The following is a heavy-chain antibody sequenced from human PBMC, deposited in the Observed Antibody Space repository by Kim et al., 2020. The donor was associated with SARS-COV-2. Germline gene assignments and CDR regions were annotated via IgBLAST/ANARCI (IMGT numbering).Heavy chain of an antibody. Sequence: SETLSLTCAVYGESLTGFYWNWIRQSPGKGLEWIGHITYRGETTYNWSLKSRTTMSVDTTTNQFSLKLESLTAADTAVYFWSRLYTSAWYASYFDSWGHGNLVAVSS. CDR2: ITYRGET. D-gene: IGHD6-19*01. CDR1: GESLTGFY. CDR3: SRLYTSAWYASYFDS. V-gene: IGHV4-34*01. J-gene: IGHJ4*01.